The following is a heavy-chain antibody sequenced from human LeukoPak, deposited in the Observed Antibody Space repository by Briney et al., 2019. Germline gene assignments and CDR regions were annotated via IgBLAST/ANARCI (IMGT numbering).Heavy chain of an antibody. J-gene: IGHJ4*02. Sequence: GGSLRLSCAASGFTFDDYAMHWVRQAPGKGLEWVSGISWNSGSIGYADSVKGRFTISRDNAKNSLYLQMNSLRAEDTAVYYCVGDYYDSRGYYPFDYWGQGTLVTVSS. CDR1: GFTFDDYA. D-gene: IGHD3-22*01. CDR3: VGDYYDSRGYYPFDY. V-gene: IGHV3-9*01. CDR2: ISWNSGSI.